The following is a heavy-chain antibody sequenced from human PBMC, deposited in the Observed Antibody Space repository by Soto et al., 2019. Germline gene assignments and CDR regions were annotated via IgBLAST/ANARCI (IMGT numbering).Heavy chain of an antibody. CDR3: AKAWVSRCLCHSDY. CDR2: IRDSGSST. Sequence: HGWSLRLGSVACRLSVYSSAMSWVRKTPGKGLEWVSAIRDSGSSTYYTDSVKGRFIISRDNSKNTLYLQMNSLRAGDSAVYYYAKAWVSRCLCHSDYWGQGTLVTVSS. CDR1: RLSVYSSA. J-gene: IGHJ4*02. V-gene: IGHV3-23*01. D-gene: IGHD3-16*01.